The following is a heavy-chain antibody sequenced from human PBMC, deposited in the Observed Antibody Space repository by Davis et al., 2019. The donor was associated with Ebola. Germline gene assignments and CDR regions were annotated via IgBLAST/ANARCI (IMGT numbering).Heavy chain of an antibody. Sequence: PGGSLRLSCAASGFTFSSYEMNWVRQAPGKGLEWVSSISSSSSYIYYADSVKGRFTISRDNAKNSLYLQMNSLRADDTAVYYCARVGATTEDVWGQGTTVTVSS. CDR3: ARVGATTEDV. D-gene: IGHD4-11*01. CDR1: GFTFSSYE. V-gene: IGHV3-21*01. CDR2: ISSSSSYI. J-gene: IGHJ6*02.